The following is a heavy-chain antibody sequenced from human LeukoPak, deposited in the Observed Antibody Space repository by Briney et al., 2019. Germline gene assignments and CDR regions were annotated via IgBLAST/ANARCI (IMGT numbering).Heavy chain of an antibody. CDR1: GYIFSSYS. CDR2: INPNSGGT. CDR3: ARDLPTLLYSGSYYGSGY. V-gene: IGHV1-2*02. Sequence: GASVKVSCKASGYIFSSYSISWVRQAPGQGLEWMGWINPNSGGTNYAQKFQGRVTMTRDTSISTAYMELSRLRSDDTAVYYCARDLPTLLYSGSYYGSGYWGQGTLVTVSS. D-gene: IGHD1-26*01. J-gene: IGHJ4*02.